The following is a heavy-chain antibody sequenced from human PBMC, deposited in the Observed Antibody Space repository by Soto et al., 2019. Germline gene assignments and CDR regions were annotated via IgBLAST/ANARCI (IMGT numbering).Heavy chain of an antibody. V-gene: IGHV1-69*01. Sequence: QVQLVQSGAAVSKPGSSVKVSCKASGGTFGIFVIDWVRQAPGQGLEWMGGIIPAFGTTKNAQKFQDRVDMTADESTNTVYMELRGLRFDDTAVYYCARVPRQMLYGPTRNGMDVWGQGTTLIVSS. CDR2: IIPAFGTT. CDR1: GGTFGIFV. CDR3: ARVPRQMLYGPTRNGMDV. J-gene: IGHJ6*02. D-gene: IGHD2-2*02.